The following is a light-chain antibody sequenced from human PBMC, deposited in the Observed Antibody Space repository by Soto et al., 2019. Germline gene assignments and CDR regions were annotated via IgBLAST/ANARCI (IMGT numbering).Light chain of an antibody. CDR1: SSNIGAGYD. V-gene: IGLV1-40*01. Sequence: QLVLTQPPSVSGAPGQRVTISCTGSSSNIGAGYDVHWYQHLPGTAPKLLIYGNSNRPSGVPDRFSGSKYGNTASLTVSGVQAEDEADYYCCSCAGSSDVFGTGTKVTVL. CDR2: GNS. CDR3: CSCAGSSDV. J-gene: IGLJ1*01.